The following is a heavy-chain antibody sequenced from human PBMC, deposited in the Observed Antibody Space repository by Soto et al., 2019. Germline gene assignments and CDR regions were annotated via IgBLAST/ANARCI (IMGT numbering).Heavy chain of an antibody. J-gene: IGHJ4*02. D-gene: IGHD1-26*01. Sequence: GGSLRLSCAASGIIFSGYGMHWVRQAPGKGLEWVAIIRYDGSNIYYADSVKGRFTISGDNSKNTLYLQMNSLRAEDTAVYYCARDGVGATVLLPSIDSRGPGAPVTVSS. CDR2: IRYDGSNI. CDR1: GIIFSGYG. CDR3: ARDGVGATVLLPSIDS. V-gene: IGHV3-30*02.